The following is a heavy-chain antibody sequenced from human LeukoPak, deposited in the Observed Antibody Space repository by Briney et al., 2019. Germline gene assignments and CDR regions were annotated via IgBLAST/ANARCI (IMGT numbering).Heavy chain of an antibody. J-gene: IGHJ6*02. D-gene: IGHD3-10*02. CDR2: ISYDGSNK. Sequence: GGSLRLSCAASGFTFSSYWMHWVRQAPGKGLEWVALISYDGSNKYYADSVRGRFTISRDNSKNTLYLQMNSLRAEDTAVYYCAKDLSSGSSIYGMDVWGQGTTVTVSS. V-gene: IGHV3-30*18. CDR3: AKDLSSGSSIYGMDV. CDR1: GFTFSSYW.